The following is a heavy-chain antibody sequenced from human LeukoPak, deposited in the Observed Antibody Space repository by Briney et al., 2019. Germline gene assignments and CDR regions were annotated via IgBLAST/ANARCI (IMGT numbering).Heavy chain of an antibody. CDR3: ARDLGYSYGYVGDSSGYYLNY. CDR1: GYTFTSYG. V-gene: IGHV1-18*01. Sequence: GASVKVSCKASGYTFTSYGISWVRQAPGQGLEWMGWIGAYNGNTNYAQKLQGRVTMTTDTSTSTAYMELRSLRSDDTAVYYCARDLGYSYGYVGDSSGYYLNYWGQGTLVTVSS. CDR2: IGAYNGNT. J-gene: IGHJ4*02. D-gene: IGHD5-18*01.